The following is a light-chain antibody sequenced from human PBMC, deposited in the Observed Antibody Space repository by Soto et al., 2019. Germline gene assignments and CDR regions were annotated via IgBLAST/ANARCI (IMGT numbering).Light chain of an antibody. J-gene: IGKJ5*01. CDR2: DVS. CDR3: HQRYNWPRVT. CDR1: QSVSNS. V-gene: IGKV3-11*01. Sequence: EIVLTQSPATLSLSPGERVTLSCRASQSVSNSLAWYQQKPGQPPSLLIYDVSNRATGIPARFSGSGSGTAFTLTITSLEPEDFAVYFCHQRYNWPRVTFGQGTQLEIK.